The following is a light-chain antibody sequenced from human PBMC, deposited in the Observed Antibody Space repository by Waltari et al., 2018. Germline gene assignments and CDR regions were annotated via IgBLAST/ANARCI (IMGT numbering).Light chain of an antibody. J-gene: IGLJ1*01. CDR3: ASWDESHYV. CDR2: RNN. Sequence: QSVLTQPPSASETPGQRVTISCSGTHPNLGRYYLYWYQQLPGSAPKLLIYRNNLRPSGVPDRFSASKYGTLASLVISGLRSEDEGVYYCASWDESHYVFGGGTTVTVL. CDR1: HPNLGRYY. V-gene: IGLV1-47*01.